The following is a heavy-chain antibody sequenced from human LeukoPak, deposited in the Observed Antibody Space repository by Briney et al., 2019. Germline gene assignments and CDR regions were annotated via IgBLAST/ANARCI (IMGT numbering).Heavy chain of an antibody. D-gene: IGHD4-11*01. CDR2: IYYNGST. CDR3: ARYHYYSNWFDP. V-gene: IGHV4-30-4*08. CDR1: GGSISSGGYY. J-gene: IGHJ5*02. Sequence: SETLSLTCTVSGGSISSGGYYWSWIRQHPGKGLEWIGYIYYNGSTYYNPSLKSRVTISVDTSKNQFSLKLSSVTAADTAVYYCARYHYYSNWFDPWGQGTLVTVSS.